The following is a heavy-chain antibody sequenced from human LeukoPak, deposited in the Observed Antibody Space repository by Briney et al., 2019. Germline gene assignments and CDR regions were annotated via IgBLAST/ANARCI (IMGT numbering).Heavy chain of an antibody. J-gene: IGHJ4*02. Sequence: ASVKVSCKASGYTFTGYYMHWVRQAPGQGLEWMGWINPNSGGTNYAQKFQGRVTMIRDTSISTAHMELSRLRSDDTAVYYCARFYYGNYYFDYWGQGTLVTVSS. CDR1: GYTFTGYY. V-gene: IGHV1-2*02. D-gene: IGHD3-10*01. CDR3: ARFYYGNYYFDY. CDR2: INPNSGGT.